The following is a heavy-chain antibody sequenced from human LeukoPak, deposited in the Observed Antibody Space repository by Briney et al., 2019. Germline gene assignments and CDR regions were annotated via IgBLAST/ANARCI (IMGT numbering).Heavy chain of an antibody. J-gene: IGHJ4*02. CDR2: INPNSGGT. CDR3: ARVLFYSSGNKSNRVDY. D-gene: IGHD6-19*01. V-gene: IGHV1-2*02. Sequence: WASVKVSCKASGYTFTGYYMHWVRQAPGQGLEWMGWINPNSGGTNYAQKFQGRVTMTRDTSISTAYMELSRLRSDDTAVYYCARVLFYSSGNKSNRVDYWGQGTLVTVSS. CDR1: GYTFTGYY.